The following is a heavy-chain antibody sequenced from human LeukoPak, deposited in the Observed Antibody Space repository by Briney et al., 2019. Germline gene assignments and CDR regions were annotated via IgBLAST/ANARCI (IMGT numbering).Heavy chain of an antibody. CDR1: GVSFSGYY. V-gene: IGHV4-34*01. Sequence: SETLSLTCAVYGVSFSGYYWSWLRQPPGKGLEWIGEINHSGSTNYNPSLKSRVTISVDTSKNQFSLKLSSVTAADTAVYYCARGVLDIVADRAQTYYYYYYMDVWGKGTTVTVSS. CDR3: ARGVLDIVADRAQTYYYYYYMDV. J-gene: IGHJ6*03. D-gene: IGHD5-12*01. CDR2: INHSGST.